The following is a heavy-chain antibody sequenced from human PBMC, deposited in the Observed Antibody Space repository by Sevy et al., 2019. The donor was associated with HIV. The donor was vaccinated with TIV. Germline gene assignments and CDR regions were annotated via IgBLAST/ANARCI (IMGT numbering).Heavy chain of an antibody. CDR2: IKQDGSEK. D-gene: IGHD6-13*01. CDR3: ARDTGGIGMDV. Sequence: GGSLRLSCAASGFTFSSYAMSWVRQAPGKGLEWVANIKQDGSEKYYVDSVKGRFTISRDNAKNSLSLQMNSLRAEDTAVYYCARDTGGIGMDVWGQGTTVTVSS. V-gene: IGHV3-7*01. CDR1: GFTFSSYA. J-gene: IGHJ6*02.